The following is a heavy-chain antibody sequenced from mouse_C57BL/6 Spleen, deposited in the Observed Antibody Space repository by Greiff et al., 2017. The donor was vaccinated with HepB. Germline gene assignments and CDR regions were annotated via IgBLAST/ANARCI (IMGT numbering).Heavy chain of an antibody. CDR1: GYTFTSYW. D-gene: IGHD1-1*01. V-gene: IGHV1-72*01. CDR3: ARGTYYGSSSRAMDY. Sequence: VQLQQSGAELVKPGASVKLSCKASGYTFTSYWMHWVKQRPGRGLEWIGRIDTNSGGTKYNEKFKSKATLTVDKPSSTAYMQLSSLTSEDSAVYYCARGTYYGSSSRAMDYWGQGTSVTVSS. CDR2: IDTNSGGT. J-gene: IGHJ4*01.